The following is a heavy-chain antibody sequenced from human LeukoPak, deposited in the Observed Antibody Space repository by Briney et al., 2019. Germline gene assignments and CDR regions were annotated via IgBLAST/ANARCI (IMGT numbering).Heavy chain of an antibody. V-gene: IGHV3-21*01. CDR2: ISSSSSFI. D-gene: IGHD5-18*01. CDR1: GFTFSSYD. Sequence: PGGSLRLSCAASGFTFSSYDMKWVRQAPGKGLEWVSSISSSSSFIYYADSVKGRFTISRDNAKNSLYLQMNSLRAEDTAVYYYATSSYGLYWGQGTLVTVSS. J-gene: IGHJ4*02. CDR3: ATSSYGLY.